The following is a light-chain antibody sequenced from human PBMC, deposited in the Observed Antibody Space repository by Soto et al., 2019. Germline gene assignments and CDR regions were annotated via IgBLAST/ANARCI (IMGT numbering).Light chain of an antibody. CDR2: DAS. Sequence: DIQMTQSPSTLSASVGDKVTITCRASQTISFWLAWYQQKPGKAPKLLIYDASSLESGGPSRFRGSGSGTEFTLTISSLQPDDFAVYYCQQYNSWPLTFGGGTKVEIK. J-gene: IGKJ4*01. V-gene: IGKV1-5*01. CDR1: QTISFW. CDR3: QQYNSWPLT.